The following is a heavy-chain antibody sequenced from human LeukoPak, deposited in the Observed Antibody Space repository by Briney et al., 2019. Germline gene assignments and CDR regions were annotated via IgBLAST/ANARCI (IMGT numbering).Heavy chain of an antibody. Sequence: PSETLSLTCTVAGGSISSYYWSWIRQPPGKGLEWIGYIYYSGSTNYNPSLKSRVTISVDTSKNQFSLKLSSVTAADTAVYYCARANQADYYDSSGSFDYWGQGTLVTVSS. V-gene: IGHV4-59*01. CDR2: IYYSGST. CDR1: GGSISSYY. CDR3: ARANQADYYDSSGSFDY. J-gene: IGHJ4*02. D-gene: IGHD3-22*01.